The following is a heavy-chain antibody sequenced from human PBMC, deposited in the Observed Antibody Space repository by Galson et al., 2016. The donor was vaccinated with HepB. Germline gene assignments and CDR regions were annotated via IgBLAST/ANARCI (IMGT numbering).Heavy chain of an antibody. D-gene: IGHD6-25*01. V-gene: IGHV3-9*01. J-gene: IGHJ3*02. Sequence: SLRLSCAASGFTFGDYAMHWVRQAPGKGLEWVSGISWNSGNTGYADSVKGRFTISRDNAKNSVYLQMNSLRAEDTAVYYCVRGYIDSTDAFDIWGQGTMVTVSS. CDR3: VRGYIDSTDAFDI. CDR2: ISWNSGNT. CDR1: GFTFGDYA.